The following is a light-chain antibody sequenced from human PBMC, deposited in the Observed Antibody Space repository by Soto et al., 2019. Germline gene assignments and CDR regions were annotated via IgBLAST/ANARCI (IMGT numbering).Light chain of an antibody. V-gene: IGLV1-40*01. CDR3: QSYDTSVSGARV. J-gene: IGLJ3*02. Sequence: QAVVTQPPSVSGAPGQRVTISCTGTRSNIGAGYDVHWYQQIPGTAPKLLIYRNHDRPSGVPDRFSGSKSGTSASLTITGLQAEDEADYYYQSYDTSVSGARVFGGGTKVTVL. CDR1: RSNIGAGYD. CDR2: RNH.